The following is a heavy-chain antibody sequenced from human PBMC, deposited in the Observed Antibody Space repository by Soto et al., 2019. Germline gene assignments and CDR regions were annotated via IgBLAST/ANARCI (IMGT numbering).Heavy chain of an antibody. Sequence: GGSLRLSCAASGFTFSSYGMHWVRQAPGKGLEWVAVISYDGSNKYYADSVKGRFTISRDNSKNTLYLQMNSLRAEDTAVYYCAKDIRYSGYDYGEDYYYYGMDVWGQGTTVTVSS. V-gene: IGHV3-30*18. CDR1: GFTFSSYG. D-gene: IGHD5-12*01. CDR2: ISYDGSNK. CDR3: AKDIRYSGYDYGEDYYYYGMDV. J-gene: IGHJ6*02.